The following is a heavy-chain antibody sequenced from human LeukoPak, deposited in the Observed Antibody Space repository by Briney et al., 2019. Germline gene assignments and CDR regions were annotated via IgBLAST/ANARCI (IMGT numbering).Heavy chain of an antibody. CDR2: ISGSGGST. Sequence: GGSLRLSCAASGFTFSSYAMSWVRQAPGKGLEWVSAISGSGGSTYYADSVKGRFTISRDNSKNTLYLQTNSLRAEDTAVYYCAKGGPGYYGSGSYYEDFDYWGQGTLVTVSS. CDR3: AKGGPGYYGSGSYYEDFDY. J-gene: IGHJ4*02. D-gene: IGHD3-10*01. V-gene: IGHV3-23*01. CDR1: GFTFSSYA.